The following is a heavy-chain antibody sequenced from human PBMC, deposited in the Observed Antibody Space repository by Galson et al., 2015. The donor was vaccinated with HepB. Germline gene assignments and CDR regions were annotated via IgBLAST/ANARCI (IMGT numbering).Heavy chain of an antibody. CDR1: GFTFDDYA. CDR2: ISWNSGSI. D-gene: IGHD3-3*01. Sequence: SLRLSCAASGFTFDDYAMHWVRQAPGKGLEWVSGISWNSGSIGYADSVKGRFTISRDNAKNSLYLQMNSLRAEDTALYYCAKGARGVAIFGVVKTWGQGTLVTVSS. J-gene: IGHJ5*02. CDR3: AKGARGVAIFGVVKT. V-gene: IGHV3-9*01.